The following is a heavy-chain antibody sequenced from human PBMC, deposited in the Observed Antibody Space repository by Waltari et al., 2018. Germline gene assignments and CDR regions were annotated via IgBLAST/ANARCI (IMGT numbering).Heavy chain of an antibody. CDR2: MNLDGIIT. CDR3: VLYSSSFLGDC. D-gene: IGHD6-13*01. Sequence: EVQLVESGGGLVQPGGSLRLSCAASGFTFNDYWMHWVRQAPGKGLVSVSQMNLDGIITSYEGSGKGRFTISRDNAKNTLFLQMNSLRAEYTAVYYCVLYSSSFLGDCWGQGTLVTVSS. J-gene: IGHJ4*02. V-gene: IGHV3-74*01. CDR1: GFTFNDYW.